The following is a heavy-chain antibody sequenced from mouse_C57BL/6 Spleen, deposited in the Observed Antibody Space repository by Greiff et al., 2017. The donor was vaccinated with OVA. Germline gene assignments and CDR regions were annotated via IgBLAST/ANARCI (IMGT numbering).Heavy chain of an antibody. CDR2: INPNNGGT. Sequence: EVQLQQSGPELVKPGASVKISCKASGYTFTDYYMNWVKQSHGKSLEWIGDINPNNGGTSYNQKFKGKATLTVDKSSSTAYMELRSLTSEDSAVYYCVGGGPYGNYWFAYWGQGTLVTVSA. V-gene: IGHV1-26*01. D-gene: IGHD2-10*02. CDR1: GYTFTDYY. J-gene: IGHJ3*01. CDR3: VGGGPYGNYWFAY.